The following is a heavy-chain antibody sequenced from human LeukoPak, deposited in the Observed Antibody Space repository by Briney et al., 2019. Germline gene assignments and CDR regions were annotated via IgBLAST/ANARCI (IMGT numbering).Heavy chain of an antibody. CDR3: ARGDSSSWYSPFDY. D-gene: IGHD6-13*01. J-gene: IGHJ4*02. Sequence: GGSLRLSCAASGFTFSSYAMHWVRQAPGKGLEWVAVISYDGSNKYYADSVKGQFTISRDNSKNTLYLQMNSLRAEDTTVYYCARGDSSSWYSPFDYWGQGTLVTVSS. CDR2: ISYDGSNK. V-gene: IGHV3-30*04. CDR1: GFTFSSYA.